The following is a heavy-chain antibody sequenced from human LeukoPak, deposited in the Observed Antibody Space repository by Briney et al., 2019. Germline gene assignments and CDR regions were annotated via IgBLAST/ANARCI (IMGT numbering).Heavy chain of an antibody. CDR2: ISVFNGKL. CDR1: GYTFTSFG. J-gene: IGHJ4*02. CDR3: AWDRGHDSSWSFGS. Sequence: ASVKVSCKASGYTFTSFGISWVRQAPGQGLEWMGWISVFNGKLNYAQKYQGRVTMTTEISTSTAYMELRSLTSDDTAAYYCAWDRGHDSSWSFGSWGQGTLVTVSS. V-gene: IGHV1-18*01. D-gene: IGHD6-13*01.